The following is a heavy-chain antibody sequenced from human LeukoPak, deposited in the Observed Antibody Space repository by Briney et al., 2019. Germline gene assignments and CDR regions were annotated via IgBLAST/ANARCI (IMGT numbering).Heavy chain of an antibody. CDR3: EKVRVGATPTDAFDI. CDR1: GFTFASYA. Sequence: PGGSLRLSCVASGFTFASYAMNWVRQAPGKGLEWVSGISGSDATTHSADSVKGRFTISRDNSKNTLYLQMNSLRAEDKAVYYCEKVRVGATPTDAFDIWGQGTMVTVSS. CDR2: ISGSDATT. V-gene: IGHV3-23*01. D-gene: IGHD1-26*01. J-gene: IGHJ3*02.